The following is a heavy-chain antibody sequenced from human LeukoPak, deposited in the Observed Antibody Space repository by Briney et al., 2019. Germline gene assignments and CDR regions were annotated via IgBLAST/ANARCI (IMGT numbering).Heavy chain of an antibody. D-gene: IGHD3-22*01. CDR3: ARADDLFEYYVSSGLVDY. CDR2: ISSISSYI. J-gene: IGHJ4*02. Sequence: GGSLRLSCAASGFTFSSYSMNWVRQAPGKGLEWVSSISSISSYIYYADSVKGRFTISRDNAKNSLYLQRNSLRAEETAVYYCARADDLFEYYVSSGLVDYWGQGTLVTVSS. V-gene: IGHV3-21*01. CDR1: GFTFSSYS.